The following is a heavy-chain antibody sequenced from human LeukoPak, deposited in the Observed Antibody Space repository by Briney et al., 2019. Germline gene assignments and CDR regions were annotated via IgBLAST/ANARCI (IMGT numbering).Heavy chain of an antibody. J-gene: IGHJ4*02. CDR1: GGSISSYY. CDR2: IYYSGST. CDR3: ARHRRWLQSFFDY. Sequence: SETLSLTCTVSGGSISSYYWSWVRQPPGKGLEWIGYIYYSGSTNYNPSLKSPVTISVDTSKNQFSLKLSSVTAADTAVYYCARHRRWLQSFFDYWGQGTLVTVSS. D-gene: IGHD5-24*01. V-gene: IGHV4-59*08.